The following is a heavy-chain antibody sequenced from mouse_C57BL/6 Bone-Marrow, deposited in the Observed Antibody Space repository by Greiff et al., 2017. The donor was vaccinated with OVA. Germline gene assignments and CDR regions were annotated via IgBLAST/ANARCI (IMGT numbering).Heavy chain of an antibody. CDR1: GFTFSDAW. D-gene: IGHD1-1*01. V-gene: IGHV6-6*01. J-gene: IGHJ2*01. CDR3: TYYYGSLYYFDY. Sequence: EVMLVESGGGLVQPGGSMKLSCAASGFTFSDAWMDWVRQSPEKGLEWVAEIRNKANNHATYYAESVKGRFTISRDDSKSSVYLQMNSLRAEDTGIYYCTYYYGSLYYFDYWGQGTTLTVSS. CDR2: IRNKANNHAT.